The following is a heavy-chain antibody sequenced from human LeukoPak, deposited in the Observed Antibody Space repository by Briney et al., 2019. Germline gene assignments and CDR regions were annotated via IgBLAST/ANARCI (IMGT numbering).Heavy chain of an antibody. CDR3: ARMATAFDY. CDR2: ISNDGSSS. Sequence: GGSLRLSCAASGFTFSNSWMHWVRQVPGKGLLWVSRISNDGSSSIYADSVKGRFTISRDNAKNALYLQMNSLRAEDTAVYYCARMATAFDYWGQGTLVTVSS. D-gene: IGHD1-1*01. V-gene: IGHV3-74*01. CDR1: GFTFSNSW. J-gene: IGHJ4*02.